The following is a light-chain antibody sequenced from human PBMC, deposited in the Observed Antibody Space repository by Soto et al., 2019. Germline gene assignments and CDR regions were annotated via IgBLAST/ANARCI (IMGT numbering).Light chain of an antibody. CDR2: EVN. J-gene: IGLJ2*01. Sequence: QSALTQPASVSGSPGQSITISCTGTSSDVGSFYLVSWYQQYPRKAPKLLIYEVNKRPSGVSNRFSGSKSGNTASLTISGLQAEDEANYYCCSYAPVNTLVFGGVTKVTVL. CDR1: SSDVGSFYL. CDR3: CSYAPVNTLV. V-gene: IGLV2-23*02.